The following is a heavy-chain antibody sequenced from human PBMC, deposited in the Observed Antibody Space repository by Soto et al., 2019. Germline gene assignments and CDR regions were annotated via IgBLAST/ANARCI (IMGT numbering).Heavy chain of an antibody. CDR3: ARHLLGFVPHAMDV. V-gene: IGHV4-39*01. CDR1: GGSISSSGYY. D-gene: IGHD2-8*02. CDR2: VYYMGAT. J-gene: IGHJ6*02. Sequence: SETVALSCTVSGGSISSSGYYWGWIRQPPGKGLEWVGSVYYMGATYYNPSLRSRVTISVDMAKNQFSLNLNSVTAADTAVYYCARHLLGFVPHAMDVWGQGTSVT.